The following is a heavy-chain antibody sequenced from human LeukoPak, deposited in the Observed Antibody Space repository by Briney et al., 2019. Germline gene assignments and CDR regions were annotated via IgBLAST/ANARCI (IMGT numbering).Heavy chain of an antibody. J-gene: IGHJ4*02. CDR1: GFTFSSYW. V-gene: IGHV3-23*01. Sequence: GGSLRLSCAASGFTFSSYWMSWVRQAPGKGLEWVSSFSGSGDRTYYADSVMGRFTMSRDDSKNTLYLQMNGLRAEDTAVYYCAKNYDFWSGIGSYFDYWGQGTLVTVSS. D-gene: IGHD3-3*01. CDR2: FSGSGDRT. CDR3: AKNYDFWSGIGSYFDY.